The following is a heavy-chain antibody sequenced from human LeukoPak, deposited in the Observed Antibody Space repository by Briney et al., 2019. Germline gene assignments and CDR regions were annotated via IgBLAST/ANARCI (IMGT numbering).Heavy chain of an antibody. Sequence: ASVKVSCKASGGTFSSYAISWVRQAPGHGLEWMGGIIPIFGTANYAQKFQGRVTITADESTSTAYMELSSLRSEDTAVYYCARARNQVLRYFDWFYYFDYWGQGTLVTVSS. D-gene: IGHD3-9*01. V-gene: IGHV1-69*13. CDR1: GGTFSSYA. CDR2: IIPIFGTA. J-gene: IGHJ4*02. CDR3: ARARNQVLRYFDWFYYFDY.